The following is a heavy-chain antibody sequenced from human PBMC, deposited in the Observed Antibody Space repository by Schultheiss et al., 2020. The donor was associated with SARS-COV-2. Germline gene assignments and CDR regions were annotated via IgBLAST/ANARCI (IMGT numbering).Heavy chain of an antibody. Sequence: ASVKVSCKASGYTFTSYGISWVRQAPGQGLEWMGWISAYNGNTNYAQKLQGRVTMTTDTSTSTAYMELRSLRSDDTAVYYCARDPYQGYSSGRYFDYWGQGTLVTVSS. CDR1: GYTFTSYG. CDR2: ISAYNGNT. V-gene: IGHV1-18*01. CDR3: ARDPYQGYSSGRYFDY. J-gene: IGHJ4*02. D-gene: IGHD5-18*01.